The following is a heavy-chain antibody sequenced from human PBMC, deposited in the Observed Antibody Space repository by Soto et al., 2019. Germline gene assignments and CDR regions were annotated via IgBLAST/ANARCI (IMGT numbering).Heavy chain of an antibody. D-gene: IGHD3-10*01. J-gene: IGHJ6*02. Sequence: PGESLKISCKASGYRFTMYWIGWVRQMPGKGLEWMGIVYPGDSDTNYSPSFQGHVTISVDKSVNTAFLQWTTLKTSDTATCYCATHTNSYYYGMDIWGQGTTVTVSS. CDR1: GYRFTMYW. V-gene: IGHV5-51*01. CDR2: VYPGDSDT. CDR3: ATHTNSYYYGMDI.